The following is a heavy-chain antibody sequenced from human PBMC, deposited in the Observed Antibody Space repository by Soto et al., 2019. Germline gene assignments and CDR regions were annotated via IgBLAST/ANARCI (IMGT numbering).Heavy chain of an antibody. CDR1: GYTFTGYY. V-gene: IGHV1-2*02. Sequence: QMQLVQSGAEARKPGASVKVSCKTSGYTFTGYYLNWVRPAPGRGLEWVGWINPKTGDTNNAQKFPGRVTMTTDTSISTGYMELSGLKSDDTAVYYCVTGDHLVRWGQGTRVTVSS. CDR3: VTGDHLVR. J-gene: IGHJ4*02. D-gene: IGHD6-6*01. CDR2: INPKTGDT.